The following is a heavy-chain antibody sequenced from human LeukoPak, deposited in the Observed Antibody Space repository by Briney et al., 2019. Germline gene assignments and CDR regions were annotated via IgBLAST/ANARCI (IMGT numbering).Heavy chain of an antibody. CDR3: TRDLTGEWELLGDFDY. CDR1: GFTFGDYG. CDR2: IRSKAYGGTT. D-gene: IGHD1-26*01. Sequence: PGRSLRLSCTDSGFTFGDYGLSWVRQAPGKGLEWVGFIRSKAYGGTTEYAASVKGRFTISRDDSKSIAYLQMNSLKTEDTAVYYCTRDLTGEWELLGDFDYWGQGTLVTVSS. V-gene: IGHV3-49*04. J-gene: IGHJ4*02.